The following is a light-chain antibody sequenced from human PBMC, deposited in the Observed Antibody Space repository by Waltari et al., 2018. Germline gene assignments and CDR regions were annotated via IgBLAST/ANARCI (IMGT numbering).Light chain of an antibody. J-gene: IGLJ3*02. CDR1: RSNIGSNY. CDR2: RNN. CDR3: AAWDDSLSGRV. Sequence: QSVLTQPPSASGTPGQRVTISCSGSRSNIGSNYVYWYQQLPGTAPKLLIYRNNRRPSGVPNQFSGSKSGTSASLAIRGLRSEDEADYYCAAWDDSLSGRVFGGGTKVTVL. V-gene: IGLV1-47*01.